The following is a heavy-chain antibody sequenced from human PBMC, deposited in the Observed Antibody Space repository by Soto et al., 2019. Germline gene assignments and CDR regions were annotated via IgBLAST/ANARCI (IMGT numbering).Heavy chain of an antibody. J-gene: IGHJ4*02. CDR1: GFTFSDYY. V-gene: IGHV3-11*06. D-gene: IGHD3-10*01. Sequence: ESGGGLVKPGGSLRLSCAASGFTFSDYYMSWIRQAPGKGLEWVSYISSSSSYTNYADSVKGRFTISRDNAKNSLYLQMNSLRAEDTAVYYCARQQISGPLLWFGYWGQGTLVTVSS. CDR3: ARQQISGPLLWFGY. CDR2: ISSSSSYT.